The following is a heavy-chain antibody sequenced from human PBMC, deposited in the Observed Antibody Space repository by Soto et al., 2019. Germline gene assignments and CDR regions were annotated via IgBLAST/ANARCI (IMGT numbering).Heavy chain of an antibody. CDR2: IWYDGSNK. V-gene: IGHV3-33*01. CDR3: ARDQAYYDILTGYYDLYYFDY. Sequence: QVQLVESWGGVVQPGRSLRLSCAASGFTFSSYGMHWVRQAPGKGLEWVAVIWYDGSNKYYADSVKGRFTISRDNSKNTLYLQMNSLRAEDTAVYYCARDQAYYDILTGYYDLYYFDYWGQGTLVTVSS. CDR1: GFTFSSYG. D-gene: IGHD3-9*01. J-gene: IGHJ4*02.